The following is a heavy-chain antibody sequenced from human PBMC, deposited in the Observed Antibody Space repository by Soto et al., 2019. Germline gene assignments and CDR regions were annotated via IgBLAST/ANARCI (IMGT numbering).Heavy chain of an antibody. CDR1: GFPVSDYY. Sequence: QVHLVESGGGLVKPGGSLRLSCATSGFPVSDYYMSWIRQAPGKGLEWLSHISPKSTYTNYADSVKGRFTISRDNTKSSLVLQMNSLGVEDTAVYYGARGGGGGLFEHWGQGVLVTVSS. D-gene: IGHD2-21*01. CDR2: ISPKSTYT. V-gene: IGHV3-11*06. CDR3: ARGGGGGLFEH. J-gene: IGHJ4*02.